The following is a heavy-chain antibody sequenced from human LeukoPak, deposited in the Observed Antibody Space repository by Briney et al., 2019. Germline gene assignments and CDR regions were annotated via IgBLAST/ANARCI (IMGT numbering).Heavy chain of an antibody. Sequence: RQAPGQGLEWMGGIIPIFGTANYAQKFQGRVTITADESTSAAYMELSRLRSDDTAVYYCAGYDFWSGSHYYYGMDVWGQGTTVTVSS. D-gene: IGHD3-3*01. CDR3: AGYDFWSGSHYYYGMDV. V-gene: IGHV1-69*01. J-gene: IGHJ6*02. CDR2: IIPIFGTA.